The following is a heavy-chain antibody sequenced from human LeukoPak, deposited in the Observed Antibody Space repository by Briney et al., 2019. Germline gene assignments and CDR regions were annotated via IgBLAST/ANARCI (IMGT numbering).Heavy chain of an antibody. CDR1: GFTFSSYS. Sequence: PGGSLRLSCAASGFTFSSYSMNWVRQAPGKGLEWVSSISSSSSYTYYADSVKGRFTISRDNAKNSLYLQMNSLRAEDTAVYYCARDLPYYYGSGSPLGYWGQGTLVTVSS. CDR2: ISSSSSYT. J-gene: IGHJ4*02. CDR3: ARDLPYYYGSGSPLGY. D-gene: IGHD3-10*01. V-gene: IGHV3-21*01.